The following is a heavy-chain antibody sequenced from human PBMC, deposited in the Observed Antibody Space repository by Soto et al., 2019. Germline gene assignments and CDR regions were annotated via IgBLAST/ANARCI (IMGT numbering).Heavy chain of an antibody. Sequence: SETLSLTCTVSGASISSGGYYWGWVRQPPGKGLEWLGYSYYSGSTYHNPSLKGRITISVDTSKNQFSLKLSSVTAADTAVYYCVTNGVYYDRSGPKYFQHWGQGTLVTVSS. V-gene: IGHV4-31*03. D-gene: IGHD3-22*01. J-gene: IGHJ1*01. CDR1: GASISSGGYY. CDR3: VTNGVYYDRSGPKYFQH. CDR2: SYYSGST.